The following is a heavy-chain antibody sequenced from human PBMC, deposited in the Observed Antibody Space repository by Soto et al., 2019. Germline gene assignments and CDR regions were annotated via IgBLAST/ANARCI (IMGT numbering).Heavy chain of an antibody. CDR2: INPGDSEY. Sequence: GESLKISCKASGYSFSNYWIGRVRQMPRKGLEWMAIINPGDSEYRYSPSFQGQVTISAGKSISAPYLQWNSLNASDTAIYYCARPSNNYVAHWGQGTLVTVSS. D-gene: IGHD4-4*01. V-gene: IGHV5-51*01. CDR1: GYSFSNYW. J-gene: IGHJ4*02. CDR3: ARPSNNYVAH.